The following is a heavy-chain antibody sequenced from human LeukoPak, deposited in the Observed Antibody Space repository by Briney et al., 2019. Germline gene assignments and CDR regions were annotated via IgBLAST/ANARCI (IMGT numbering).Heavy chain of an antibody. D-gene: IGHD2-15*01. V-gene: IGHV4-31*03. CDR3: ARACGGGSCYYYYGMDV. CDR2: IYYSGST. J-gene: IGHJ6*02. Sequence: SETLSLTCTVSGGSLSSGGYYWSWIRQHPGTGLEWIGYIYYSGSTYYNPSLKSRVTISVDTSKNQFSLKLSSVTAADTAVYYRARACGGGSCYYYYGMDVWGQGTTVTVSS. CDR1: GGSLSSGGYY.